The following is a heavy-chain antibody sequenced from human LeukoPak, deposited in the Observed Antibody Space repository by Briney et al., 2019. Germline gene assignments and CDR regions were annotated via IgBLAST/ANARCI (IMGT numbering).Heavy chain of an antibody. CDR1: GDSISSRDFY. Sequence: SETLSLTCTVSGDSISSRDFYWSWVRQPPGKGLEWIAYIHHSGSAFYSRSLKRRVTISVDSSKNQFSLRLTSVTAADTAVYFCARDRAVDAGGIDFWGQGTLVTVSP. J-gene: IGHJ4*02. CDR3: ARDRAVDAGGIDF. V-gene: IGHV4-30-4*01. CDR2: IHHSGSA. D-gene: IGHD5-18*01.